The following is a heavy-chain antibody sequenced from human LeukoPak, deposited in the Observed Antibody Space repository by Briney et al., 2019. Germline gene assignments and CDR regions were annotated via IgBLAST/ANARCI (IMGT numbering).Heavy chain of an antibody. Sequence: GGSLRLSCAASGFTFSSYSVNWVRQAPGKGLEWISYISSSSSSTIYYADSVKGRFTISRDNAKNSLYLQMNSPRAEDTAVYYCARDFENFDYWGQGTLVTVSS. CDR1: GFTFSSYS. J-gene: IGHJ4*02. V-gene: IGHV3-48*01. CDR3: ARDFENFDY. CDR2: ISSSSSSTI.